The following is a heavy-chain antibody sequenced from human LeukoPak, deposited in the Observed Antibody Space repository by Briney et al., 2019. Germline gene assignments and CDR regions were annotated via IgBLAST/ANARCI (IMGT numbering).Heavy chain of an antibody. CDR1: GGTFSSYA. V-gene: IGHV7-4-1*02. J-gene: IGHJ4*02. D-gene: IGHD3-9*01. Sequence: ASVKVSCKASGGTFSSYAISWVRQAPGQGLEWMGWINTNTGNPTYAQGFTGRFVFSLDTSVSTAYLQISSLKAEDTAVYYCARIRVGYDILTGRGDLVYWGQGTLVTVSS. CDR3: ARIRVGYDILTGRGDLVY. CDR2: INTNTGNP.